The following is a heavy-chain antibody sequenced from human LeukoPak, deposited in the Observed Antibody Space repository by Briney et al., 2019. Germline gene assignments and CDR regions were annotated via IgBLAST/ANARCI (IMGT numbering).Heavy chain of an antibody. CDR1: GGTFSIYA. CDR2: IIPIFGTA. D-gene: IGHD2-2*03. V-gene: IGHV1-69*13. CDR3: ASPLGIVVVPAAESRGYYYYGMDV. J-gene: IGHJ6*04. Sequence: SVTVSFTASGGTFSIYAISWVRQAPGQGLEWMGGIIPIFGTANYEQKFQGRVTITADEYTSTAYMELSSLSSEDTAVYYCASPLGIVVVPAAESRGYYYYGMDVWGKGTTVTVSS.